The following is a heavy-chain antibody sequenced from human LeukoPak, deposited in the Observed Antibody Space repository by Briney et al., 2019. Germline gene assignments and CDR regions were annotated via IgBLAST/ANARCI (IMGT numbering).Heavy chain of an antibody. V-gene: IGHV3-21*06. CDR1: GFRFSDYS. CDR3: ARVPPTSGFGLCFDN. D-gene: IGHD3-22*01. CDR2: ISASSSFT. Sequence: GGSLRLSCATSGFRFSDYSMNGVRQAPGKGLQWVSSISASSSFTDYADSAKGRFAISRDNGKNSVFLQMNSLTAEDTAVYYCARVPPTSGFGLCFDNWSQGTLVTVSS. J-gene: IGHJ4*02.